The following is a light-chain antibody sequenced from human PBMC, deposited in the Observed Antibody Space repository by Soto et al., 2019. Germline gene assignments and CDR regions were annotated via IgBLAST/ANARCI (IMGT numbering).Light chain of an antibody. Sequence: IVMTQSPGTLSLSPGERTTLSCRASQSVSSSYIAWYQQKPGQAPRLLIYGASSRATGIPDRFSGSGSGTDFTLTISRLEPEDFAVYYCQQYANSPPTFGQGTKVDIK. CDR1: QSVSSSY. J-gene: IGKJ1*01. V-gene: IGKV3-20*01. CDR3: QQYANSPPT. CDR2: GAS.